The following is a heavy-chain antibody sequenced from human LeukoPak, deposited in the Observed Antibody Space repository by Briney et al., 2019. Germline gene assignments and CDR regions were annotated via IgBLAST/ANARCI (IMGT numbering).Heavy chain of an antibody. V-gene: IGHV4-59*01. CDR3: ASSSGRGFDY. CDR1: GGSISSYY. Sequence: ASETLSLTCTVSGGSISSYYWSWIRQPPGKGLEWIGYIYYSGSTNYNPSLKSRVTISVDTSKNQFSLKLSSATAADTAVYYCASSSGRGFDYWGQGTLVTVSS. D-gene: IGHD2-15*01. J-gene: IGHJ4*02. CDR2: IYYSGST.